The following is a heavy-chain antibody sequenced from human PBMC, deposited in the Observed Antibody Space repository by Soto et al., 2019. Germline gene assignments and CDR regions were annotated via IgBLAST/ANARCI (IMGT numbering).Heavy chain of an antibody. J-gene: IGHJ3*02. CDR2: IIPFLSVT. CDR3: AFVSWSAETFDI. V-gene: IGHV1-69*02. CDR1: GDTFNTYT. D-gene: IGHD6-13*01. Sequence: QVHLVQSGAEVKKPGSSVKVSCKASGDTFNTYTLIWVRQAPGQGLEWMGRIIPFLSVTNSALRFQGRVALTADKSTSTAYLELTSLTSDDTAIYFCAFVSWSAETFDIWGQGTMVTVSS.